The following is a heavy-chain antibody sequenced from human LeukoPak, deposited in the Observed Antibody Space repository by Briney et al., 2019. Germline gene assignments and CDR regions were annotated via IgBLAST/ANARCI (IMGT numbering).Heavy chain of an antibody. Sequence: PGRSLRLSCAASGFTFTSYGMHWVRQAPGKGLEWVAVIWYDGINKYYADSVKGRFTISRDNSKNTLYLQMNSLRAEDTAVYYCARPYGGSYYFDSWGQGTLVTVSS. CDR3: ARPYGGSYYFDS. CDR2: IWYDGINK. J-gene: IGHJ4*02. D-gene: IGHD4-23*01. CDR1: GFTFTSYG. V-gene: IGHV3-33*08.